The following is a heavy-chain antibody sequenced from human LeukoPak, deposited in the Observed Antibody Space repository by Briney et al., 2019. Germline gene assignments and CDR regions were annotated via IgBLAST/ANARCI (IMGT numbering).Heavy chain of an antibody. CDR1: GFTFSSYA. J-gene: IGHJ4*02. Sequence: GGSLRLSCAASGFTFSSYAMHWVRQAPGKGLEWVAVISYDGSNKYYADSVKGRFTISRDNSKNTLYLQMNSLRVEDTAMYYCARSVEGSFDYWGQGTLVTVSS. V-gene: IGHV3-30*04. CDR2: ISYDGSNK. D-gene: IGHD6-19*01. CDR3: ARSVEGSFDY.